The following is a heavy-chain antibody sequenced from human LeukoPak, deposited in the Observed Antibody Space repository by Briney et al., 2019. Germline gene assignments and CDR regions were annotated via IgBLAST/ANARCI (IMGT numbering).Heavy chain of an antibody. CDR3: ARDLVAFGDPTIPHFDY. V-gene: IGHV1-8*03. D-gene: IGHD3-10*01. J-gene: IGHJ4*02. CDR2: MNPKSGNT. CDR1: GYTFTRYD. Sequence: ASVKVSCKASGYTFTRYDINWVRQATGQGLEWMGWMNPKSGNTGHAQKFQGRVTITRDTSISTVYMELSSLRSDDTAVYYCARDLVAFGDPTIPHFDYWGQGTLVTVSS.